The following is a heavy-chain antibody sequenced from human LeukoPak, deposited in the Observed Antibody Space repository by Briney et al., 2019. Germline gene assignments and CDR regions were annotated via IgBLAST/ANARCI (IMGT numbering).Heavy chain of an antibody. Sequence: GGSLRLSCATSGFPFSDFSMGWVRQAPGKGLEWISTTNSGGTSTYYAESVKGRFTISRDNSKNTLYLQMSSLRVEDTAVYYCAKQSYARSLGEGGPGTLVSVSS. D-gene: IGHD2-8*01. CDR2: TNSGGTST. J-gene: IGHJ4*02. V-gene: IGHV3-23*01. CDR3: AKQSYARSLGE. CDR1: GFPFSDFS.